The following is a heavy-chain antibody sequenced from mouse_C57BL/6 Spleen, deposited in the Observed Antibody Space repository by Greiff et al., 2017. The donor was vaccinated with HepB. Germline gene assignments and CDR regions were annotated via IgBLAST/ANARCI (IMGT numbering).Heavy chain of an antibody. D-gene: IGHD2-4*01. J-gene: IGHJ3*01. CDR1: GYTFTSYW. CDR2: IDPSDSYT. CDR3: ARSDYGGAY. Sequence: VQLQQSGAELVMPGASVKLSCKASGYTFTSYWMHWVKQRPGQGLEWIGEIDPSDSYTNYNQKFKGKSTLTVDKSSSTAYMQLSSLTSEDSAVYYCARSDYGGAYWGQGTLVTVSA. V-gene: IGHV1-69*01.